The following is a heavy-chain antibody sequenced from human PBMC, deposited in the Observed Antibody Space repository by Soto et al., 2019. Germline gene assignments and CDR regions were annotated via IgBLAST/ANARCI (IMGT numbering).Heavy chain of an antibody. CDR2: IIPIFGTA. Sequence: ASVKVSCKASGGTFSSYAISWVRQAPGQGLEWMGGIIPIFGTANYAQKFQGRVTITADESTSTAYMELSSLRSEDTAVYYCAGDRAVTTFPNWFDPWGQGTLVTVSS. D-gene: IGHD4-17*01. J-gene: IGHJ5*02. CDR3: AGDRAVTTFPNWFDP. V-gene: IGHV1-69*13. CDR1: GGTFSSYA.